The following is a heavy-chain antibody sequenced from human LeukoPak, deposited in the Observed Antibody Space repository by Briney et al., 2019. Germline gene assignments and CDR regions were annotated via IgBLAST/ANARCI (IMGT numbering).Heavy chain of an antibody. CDR1: GFQFNTYW. V-gene: IGHV3-7*05. D-gene: IGHD2-15*01. CDR3: ARDVGRFCTRGSCFSDA. CDR2: IKEDGSET. J-gene: IGHJ5*02. Sequence: GGSLRLSCAGSGFQFNTYWISWIRQAPGKGLQWLGNIKEDGSETYYVGSLKGRLTISRDNAKNSSFLEMSSLRVEDTAVYYCARDVGRFCTRGSCFSDAWGEGTLVTVSS.